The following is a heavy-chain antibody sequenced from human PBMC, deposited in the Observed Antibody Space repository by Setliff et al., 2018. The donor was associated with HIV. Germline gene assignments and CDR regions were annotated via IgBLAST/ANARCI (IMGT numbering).Heavy chain of an antibody. Sequence: GGSLRLSCAASGFTFSNAWMSWVRQAPGKGLEWVGRIKSKTDGGTTDYAAPVKGRFTISRGDSKNTVYLQMNSLKTEDTAVYYCTTDWSFRAFDIWGQGTMVTVSS. V-gene: IGHV3-15*01. D-gene: IGHD1-26*01. CDR1: GFTFSNAW. J-gene: IGHJ3*02. CDR3: TTDWSFRAFDI. CDR2: IKSKTDGGTT.